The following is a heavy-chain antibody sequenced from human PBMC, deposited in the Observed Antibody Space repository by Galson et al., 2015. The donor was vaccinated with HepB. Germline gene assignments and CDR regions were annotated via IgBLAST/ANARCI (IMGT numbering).Heavy chain of an antibody. CDR3: ARETYYDILTGYYIFSWFDP. J-gene: IGHJ5*02. CDR1: GYTFTSYY. Sequence: SVKVSCKASGYTFTSYYMHWVRQAPGQGLEWMGIINPSGGSTSYAQKFQGRVTMTRDTSTSTVYMELSSLRSEDTAVYYCARETYYDILTGYYIFSWFDPWGQGTLVTVSS. CDR2: INPSGGST. V-gene: IGHV1-46*01. D-gene: IGHD3-9*01.